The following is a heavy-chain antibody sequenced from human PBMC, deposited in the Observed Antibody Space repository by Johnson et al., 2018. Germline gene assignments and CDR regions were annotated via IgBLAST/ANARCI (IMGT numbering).Heavy chain of an antibody. J-gene: IGHJ6*03. V-gene: IGHV3-21*01. D-gene: IGHD4-17*01. CDR3: VRGDRFRNYDYGDYVPLYYYYYMDV. CDR2: ISSSSSYI. Sequence: VQLVESGGGLVKPGGSLRLSCAASGFTFSSYSMNWVRQAPGQGLEWVSSISSSSSYIYYADSVNGRFTISIDNAKNSLYLQMNSLRADDTPVYYCVRGDRFRNYDYGDYVPLYYYYYMDVWGKGTTVTVSS. CDR1: GFTFSSYS.